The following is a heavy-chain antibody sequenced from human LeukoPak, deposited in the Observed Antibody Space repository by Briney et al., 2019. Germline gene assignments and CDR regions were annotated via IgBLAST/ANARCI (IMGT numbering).Heavy chain of an antibody. J-gene: IGHJ5*02. CDR2: ISTSSSTI. Sequence: SGGSLRLCCAASGFTFSSYSMNWVRQAPGKGLEWVSYISTSSSTIYYADSVKGRFTISRDNAKNSLYLQMNYLRAEDTAVYYCARGGDYSGWFDPWGRGTLVTVSS. V-gene: IGHV3-48*01. CDR3: ARGGDYSGWFDP. CDR1: GFTFSSYS. D-gene: IGHD1-26*01.